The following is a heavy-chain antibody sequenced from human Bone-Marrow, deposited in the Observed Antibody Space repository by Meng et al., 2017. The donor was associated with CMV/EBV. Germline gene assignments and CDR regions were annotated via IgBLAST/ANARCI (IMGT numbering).Heavy chain of an antibody. Sequence: GGSLRLSCAASGFTVSSNYMSWVRQAPGKGLEWVSVIYSGGSTYYADSVKGRFTISRDNSKNTLYLQMHSLRADDSAVYYCAKDSTGGYPHFFEIWGQGALVTVSS. D-gene: IGHD2-8*02. J-gene: IGHJ4*02. V-gene: IGHV3-53*01. CDR3: AKDSTGGYPHFFEI. CDR1: GFTVSSNY. CDR2: IYSGGST.